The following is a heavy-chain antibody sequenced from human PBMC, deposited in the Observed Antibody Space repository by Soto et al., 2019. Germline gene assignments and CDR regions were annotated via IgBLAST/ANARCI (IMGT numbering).Heavy chain of an antibody. Sequence: GASVKVSCKASGGPFSSYAISWVRQAPGQGLEWMGGIIPIFGTANYAQKFQGRVTITADKSTSTAYMELSSLRSEDTAVYYCAYGTHTADGDYYYGMDVWGQGTTVTVSS. J-gene: IGHJ6*02. V-gene: IGHV1-69*06. CDR1: GGPFSSYA. CDR2: IIPIFGTA. D-gene: IGHD3-10*01. CDR3: AYGTHTADGDYYYGMDV.